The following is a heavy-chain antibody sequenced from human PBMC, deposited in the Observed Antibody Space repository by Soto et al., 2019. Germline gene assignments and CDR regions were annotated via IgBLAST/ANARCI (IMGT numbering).Heavy chain of an antibody. V-gene: IGHV1-2*04. J-gene: IGHJ3*02. CDR3: ARAGIVVVVAATQGSAFDI. Sequence: GASVKVSCKASGYTFTGYYMHWVRQAPGQGLEWMGWINPNSGGTNYAQKFQGWVTMTRDTSISTAYMELSRLRSDDTAVYYCARAGIVVVVAATQGSAFDIWGQGTMVTVS. CDR1: GYTFTGYY. CDR2: INPNSGGT. D-gene: IGHD2-15*01.